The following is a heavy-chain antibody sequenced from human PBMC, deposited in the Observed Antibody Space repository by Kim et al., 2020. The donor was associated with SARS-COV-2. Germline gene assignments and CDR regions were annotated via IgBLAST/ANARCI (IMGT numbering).Heavy chain of an antibody. D-gene: IGHD3-9*01. Sequence: GGSLRLSCVVSGFTFSKAWMSWVRQAPGKGLEWIARIKTEIDGQATDYAAPAKGRFIISRDDSKSTLYLQMNGLRTEDTTVYYCTTLPGYNSDYWGQGTLVTVSS. CDR1: GFTFSKAW. J-gene: IGHJ4*02. CDR3: TTLPGYNSDY. V-gene: IGHV3-15*01. CDR2: IKTEIDGQAT.